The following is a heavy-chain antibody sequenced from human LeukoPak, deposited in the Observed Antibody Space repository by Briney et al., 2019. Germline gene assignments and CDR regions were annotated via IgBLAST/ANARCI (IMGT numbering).Heavy chain of an antibody. D-gene: IGHD3-10*01. CDR1: GYTFTGYY. J-gene: IGHJ5*02. V-gene: IGHV1-2*06. Sequence: GASVKVSCKASGYTFTGYYMHWVRQAPGQGLEWMGRIDPNSGGTNYAQKFPGRVTMTRDTTISTAYMELSRLRSDDTAVYYCARDRKGITMVRGVIHNWFDPWGQGTLVTVSS. CDR2: IDPNSGGT. CDR3: ARDRKGITMVRGVIHNWFDP.